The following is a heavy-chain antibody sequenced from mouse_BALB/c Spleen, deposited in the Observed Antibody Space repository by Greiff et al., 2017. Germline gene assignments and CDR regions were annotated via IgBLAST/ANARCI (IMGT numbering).Heavy chain of an antibody. J-gene: IGHJ4*01. CDR3: ARGGYGNYARAMDY. CDR2: IYPGNVNT. D-gene: IGHD2-10*02. V-gene: IGHV1S56*01. CDR1: GYTFTSYY. Sequence: QVQLKQSGPELVKPGASVRISCKASGYTFTSYYIHWVKQRPGQGLEWIGWIYPGNVNTKYNEKFKGKATLTADKSSSTAYMQLSSLTSEDSAVYFCARGGYGNYARAMDYWGQGTSVTVSS.